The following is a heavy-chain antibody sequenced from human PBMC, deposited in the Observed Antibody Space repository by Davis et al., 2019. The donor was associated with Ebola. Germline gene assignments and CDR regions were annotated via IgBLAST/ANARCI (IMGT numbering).Heavy chain of an antibody. Sequence: ASVKVSCKASGYTFTDYYLHWVRQAPGQGLEWMGWINPNSGGTNYAQKFQGRVTMTRDTSISTAYMELSRLRSDDTAVYYCAREKEVVAAGGYYFDYWGQGTLVTVSS. D-gene: IGHD2-15*01. CDR3: AREKEVVAAGGYYFDY. CDR2: INPNSGGT. V-gene: IGHV1-2*02. J-gene: IGHJ4*02. CDR1: GYTFTDYY.